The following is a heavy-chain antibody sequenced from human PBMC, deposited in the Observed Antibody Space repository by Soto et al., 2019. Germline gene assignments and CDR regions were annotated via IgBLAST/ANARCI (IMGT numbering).Heavy chain of an antibody. J-gene: IGHJ6*02. D-gene: IGHD2-15*01. Sequence: GGSLRLSCAAFGFNLRTYWVHWVRQAPGKGLEWVSLISWDGGSTYYADSVKGRFTISRDNSKNSLYLQMNSLRTEDTALYYCAKDSHSYRYCSGGSCYSLRSYYYYGMDVWGQGTTVTVSS. CDR1: GFNLRTYW. CDR2: ISWDGGST. V-gene: IGHV3-43*01. CDR3: AKDSHSYRYCSGGSCYSLRSYYYYGMDV.